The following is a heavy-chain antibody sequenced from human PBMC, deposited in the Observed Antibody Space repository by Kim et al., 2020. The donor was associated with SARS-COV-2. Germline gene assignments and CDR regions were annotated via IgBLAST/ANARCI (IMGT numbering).Heavy chain of an antibody. CDR1: GFTFSDYA. J-gene: IGHJ1*01. Sequence: GGSLRLSCAASGFTFSDYAMSWVRQVPGKGLEWVASIAGSGVPAGYADSVKGRFTISRDISMNTLYLQMNRLIVEDTALYYCTKDPNSGSPYYIVHRGQG. CDR2: IAGSGVPA. D-gene: IGHD5-12*01. CDR3: TKDPNSGSPYYIVH. V-gene: IGHV3-23*01.